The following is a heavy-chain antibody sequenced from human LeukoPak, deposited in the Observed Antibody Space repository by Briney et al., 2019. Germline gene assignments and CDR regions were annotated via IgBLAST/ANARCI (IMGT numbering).Heavy chain of an antibody. CDR3: AREPPGGGFDY. Sequence: GGSLRLSCATSGFTFSSYAMSWVRQAPGKGLEWVSVVYSGGNTYSADSVKGRFTIPRDNSKNTLYLQMNSLRAEDTAVYYCAREPPGGGFDYWGQGTLVTVSS. CDR1: GFTFSSYA. CDR2: VYSGGNT. J-gene: IGHJ4*02. D-gene: IGHD3-16*01. V-gene: IGHV3-66*01.